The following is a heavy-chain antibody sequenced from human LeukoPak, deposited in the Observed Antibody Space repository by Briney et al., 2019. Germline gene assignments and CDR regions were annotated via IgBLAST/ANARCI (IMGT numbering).Heavy chain of an antibody. J-gene: IGHJ6*03. CDR1: GGSISRYY. Sequence: PSETLSLTCTVSGGSISRYYCSWIRQPPGKGLERIGYIDYSGSTNYNPFLKSRVTISVDTSKNQFSLKLSSVTAADTAVYYCARRGYSSSRVYYYYYYMDVWGKGTTVTVSS. D-gene: IGHD6-13*01. CDR3: ARRGYSSSRVYYYYYYMDV. V-gene: IGHV4-59*12. CDR2: IDYSGST.